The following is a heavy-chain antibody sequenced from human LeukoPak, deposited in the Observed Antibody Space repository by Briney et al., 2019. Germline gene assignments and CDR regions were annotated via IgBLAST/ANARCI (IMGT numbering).Heavy chain of an antibody. CDR2: IYHSGST. V-gene: IGHV4-31*03. Sequence: SQTLSLTCTVSGGSISSGGYYWSWIRQHPGKGLEWIGYIYHSGSTYYNPSLKSRVTISVDRSKNQFSLKLSSVTAADTAVYYCARYSSSSNWFDPWGQGTLVTVSS. D-gene: IGHD6-6*01. J-gene: IGHJ5*02. CDR1: GGSISSGGYY. CDR3: ARYSSSSNWFDP.